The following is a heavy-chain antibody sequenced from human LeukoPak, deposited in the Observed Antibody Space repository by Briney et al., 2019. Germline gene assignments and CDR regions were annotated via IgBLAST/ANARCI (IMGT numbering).Heavy chain of an antibody. Sequence: PSETLSLTCTVSGGSISSSSYYWGWIRQPPGKGLEWIGSIYYSGSTYYNPSLKSRVTISVDTSKNQFSLKLSSVTAADTAVYYCARRIMITFGGVIATRFDYWGQGTLVTFSS. D-gene: IGHD3-16*02. CDR1: GGSISSSSYY. CDR3: ARRIMITFGGVIATRFDY. J-gene: IGHJ4*02. V-gene: IGHV4-39*01. CDR2: IYYSGST.